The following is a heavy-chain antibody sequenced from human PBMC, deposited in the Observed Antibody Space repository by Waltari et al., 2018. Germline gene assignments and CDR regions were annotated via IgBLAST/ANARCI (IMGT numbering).Heavy chain of an antibody. CDR2: IIPIFGTA. D-gene: IGHD1-26*01. CDR3: ARGRRSYPNYYYMDV. V-gene: IGHV1-69*01. CDR1: GCTFSSYA. Sequence: QVQLVQSGAEVTKPGSSVKVSCKASGCTFSSYAIRWVRQAPGQGLEWMGGIIPIFGTANYAQKFQGRVTITADESTSTAYMELSSLRSEDTAVYYCARGRRSYPNYYYMDVWGKGTTVTVSS. J-gene: IGHJ6*03.